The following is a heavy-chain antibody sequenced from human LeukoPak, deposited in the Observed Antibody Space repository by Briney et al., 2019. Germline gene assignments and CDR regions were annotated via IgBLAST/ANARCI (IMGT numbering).Heavy chain of an antibody. CDR3: ARVPDYYGSGSYYPGYFDY. D-gene: IGHD3-10*01. J-gene: IGHJ4*02. V-gene: IGHV4-4*07. CDR2: ISGSGTI. Sequence: SETLSLTCTVSGGSINSYWSWIRQPAGKGLELIGRISGSGTITYNPALQSRLSISIDTSKNQFSLKLMSVTAADTAVYYCARVPDYYGSGSYYPGYFDYWGQGTLVTVSS. CDR1: GGSINSY.